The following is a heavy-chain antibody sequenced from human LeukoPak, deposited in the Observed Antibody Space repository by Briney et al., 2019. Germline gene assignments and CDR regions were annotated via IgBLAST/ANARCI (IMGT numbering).Heavy chain of an antibody. CDR3: ARDPRGTMVIFDY. J-gene: IGHJ4*02. CDR2: INPNSGGT. Sequence: EASVKVSCKASGYTFTGYYMHWVRQAPGQGLEWMGWINPNSGGTNYAQKFQGRVTMTRDTSISTAYMELSRLRSDDTAVYYCARDPRGTMVIFDYWGQGTLVTVSS. V-gene: IGHV1-2*02. CDR1: GYTFTGYY. D-gene: IGHD3-10*01.